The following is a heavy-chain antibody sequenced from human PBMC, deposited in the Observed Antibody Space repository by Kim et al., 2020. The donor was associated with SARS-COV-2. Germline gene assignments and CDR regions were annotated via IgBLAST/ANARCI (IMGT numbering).Heavy chain of an antibody. CDR1: GFTFSSSN. V-gene: IGHV3-48*02. CDR2: ISSSTTI. CDR3: ARDRSGFDWLFQPTTK. J-gene: IGHJ4*02. Sequence: GGSLRLSCAASGFTFSSSNMNWVRQAPGKGLEWVSYISSSTTIFYADSVKGRFTISRDNAKNSLYLQMNSLRDDDTAVYYCARDRSGFDWLFQPTTKWGQGTLVTVSS. D-gene: IGHD3-9*01.